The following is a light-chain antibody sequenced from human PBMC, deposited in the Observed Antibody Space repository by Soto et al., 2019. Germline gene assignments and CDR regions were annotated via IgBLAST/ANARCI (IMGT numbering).Light chain of an antibody. J-gene: IGKJ1*01. CDR1: QSVDYY. CDR2: DAS. V-gene: IGKV3-11*01. Sequence: EIVLTQSPATLSLSPGERATLSCRASQSVDYYLAWYQQKPGQAPRLLIYDASSRATGIPARISGSGSGTDFTVTITSLEPEDFAVYYCQQRSNWPGTFGQGTKLEIK. CDR3: QQRSNWPGT.